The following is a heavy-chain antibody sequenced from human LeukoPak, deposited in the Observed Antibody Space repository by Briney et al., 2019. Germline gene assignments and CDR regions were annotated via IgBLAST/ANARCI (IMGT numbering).Heavy chain of an antibody. CDR3: ARDIDIVVVPAAPGLDAFDI. V-gene: IGHV1-18*01. CDR2: ISAYNGNT. Sequence: ASVKVSCKASGYTFTSYGISWVRQAPGQGPEWMGWISAYNGNTNYAQKLQGRVTMTTDTSTSTAYMELRSLRSDDTAVYYCARDIDIVVVPAAPGLDAFDIWGQGTMVTVSS. CDR1: GYTFTSYG. J-gene: IGHJ3*02. D-gene: IGHD2-2*01.